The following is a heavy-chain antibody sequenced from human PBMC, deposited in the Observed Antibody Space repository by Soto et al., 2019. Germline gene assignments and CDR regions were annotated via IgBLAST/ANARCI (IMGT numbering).Heavy chain of an antibody. CDR1: GFTFSRYD. J-gene: IGHJ5*02. CDR2: ITAGSSYI. V-gene: IGHV3-21*01. D-gene: IGHD2-2*01. CDR3: XXDXGSTRTHWFDP. Sequence: EMQLVESGGGLVKPGGSLRLSCAASGFTFSRYDVYWVRQAPGKGLEWVSSITAGSSYIYYADSVKGRFTISRDNXXXXXXXXXXXXXXXXXXXXXXXXDXGSTRTHWFDPWGQGTLVTVSS.